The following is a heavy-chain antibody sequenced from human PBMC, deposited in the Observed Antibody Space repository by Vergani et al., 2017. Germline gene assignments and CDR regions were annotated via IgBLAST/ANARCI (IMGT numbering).Heavy chain of an antibody. V-gene: IGHV1-69*01. CDR2: IIPIFGTA. J-gene: IGHJ3*02. D-gene: IGHD2-2*01. CDR1: GFTFTSYH. Sequence: QVQLVQSGAEVKKPGASVRVSCKASGFTFTSYHIHWVRQAPGQGLEWMGGIIPIFGTANYEQKFQGRVTITADESTSTAYMELSSLRSEDTAVYYCARSRGGYCSSTSCPLSAFDIWGQGTMVTVSS. CDR3: ARSRGGYCSSTSCPLSAFDI.